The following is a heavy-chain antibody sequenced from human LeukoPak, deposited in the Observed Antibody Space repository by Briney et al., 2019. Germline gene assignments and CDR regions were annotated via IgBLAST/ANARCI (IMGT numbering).Heavy chain of an antibody. Sequence: GSLRLSCAASGFTFSSYGMSWVRQAPGKGLEWVSAISGSGGSTYYADSVKGRFTISRDNSKNTLYLQMNSLRAEDTAVYYCARTATYYYDSSGYSAGLTRHFDYWGQGTLVTVSS. J-gene: IGHJ4*02. CDR1: GFTFSSYG. CDR3: ARTATYYYDSSGYSAGLTRHFDY. V-gene: IGHV3-23*01. CDR2: ISGSGGST. D-gene: IGHD3-22*01.